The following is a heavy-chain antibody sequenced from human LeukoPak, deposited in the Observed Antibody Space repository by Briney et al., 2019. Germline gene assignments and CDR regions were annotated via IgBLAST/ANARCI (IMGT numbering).Heavy chain of an antibody. J-gene: IGHJ4*02. V-gene: IGHV3-21*01. CDR1: GFTFSSYS. CDR2: ISSSSSYI. Sequence: GGSLRLSCAASGFTFSSYSMNWVRQAPGKGLEWVSSISSSSSYIYYADSVKGRFTISRDNAKNSLYLQMNSLRAEDTAVYYCARDLWFGDQNQAYWGQGTLVTVSS. D-gene: IGHD3-10*01. CDR3: ARDLWFGDQNQAY.